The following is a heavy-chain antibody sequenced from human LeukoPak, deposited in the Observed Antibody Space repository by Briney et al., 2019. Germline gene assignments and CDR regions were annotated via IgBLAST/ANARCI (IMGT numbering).Heavy chain of an antibody. J-gene: IGHJ4*02. CDR3: AREFPGYSSSWYDDYFDY. Sequence: ASVNVSCKASGYTFTGYYMHWVRQAPGQGLEWMGWINPNSGGTNYAQKFQGRVTMTRDTSISTAYMELSRLRSDDTAVYYCAREFPGYSSSWYDDYFDYWGQGTLVTVSS. CDR1: GYTFTGYY. D-gene: IGHD6-13*01. CDR2: INPNSGGT. V-gene: IGHV1-2*02.